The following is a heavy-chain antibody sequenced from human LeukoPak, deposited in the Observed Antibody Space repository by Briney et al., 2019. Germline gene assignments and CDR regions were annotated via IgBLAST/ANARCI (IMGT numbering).Heavy chain of an antibody. CDR3: ARLAWGRLDY. CDR1: GGSISSTSYY. D-gene: IGHD7-27*01. V-gene: IGHV4-39*07. CDR2: FYYTGSI. Sequence: SETLSLTCLVSGGSISSTSYYWGWIRQSPGRGLEWIGSFYYTGSIFDNRSLRSRVTISIDMSKNQFSLKLSSVTAADTAVYSCARLAWGRLDYWGQGTLVTVSS. J-gene: IGHJ4*02.